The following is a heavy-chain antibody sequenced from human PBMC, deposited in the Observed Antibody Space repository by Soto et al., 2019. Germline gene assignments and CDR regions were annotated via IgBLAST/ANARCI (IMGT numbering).Heavy chain of an antibody. CDR2: ISAYNGNT. V-gene: IGHV1-18*01. D-gene: IGHD2-15*01. CDR1: GYTLTSYG. J-gene: IGHJ6*03. CDR3: ARVYCSGGSCYLGFGWYYYYMDV. Sequence: ASVKVSCKASGYTLTSYGISWVRQAPGQGLEWMGWISAYNGNTNYAQKLQGRVTMTTDTSTSTAYMELRSLRSDDTAVYYCARVYCSGGSCYLGFGWYYYYMDVWGKGTTVTVSS.